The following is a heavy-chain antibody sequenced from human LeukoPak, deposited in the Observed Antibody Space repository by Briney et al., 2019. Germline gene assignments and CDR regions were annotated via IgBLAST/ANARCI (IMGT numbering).Heavy chain of an antibody. V-gene: IGHV1-2*02. CDR2: VSPYSGDT. J-gene: IGHJ4*02. CDR1: GYTFTGHY. CDR3: ARVRIEAAGRGLDY. D-gene: IGHD6-13*01. Sequence: ASVKVSCKASGYTFTGHYMHWVRQAPGQALEWMGWVSPYSGDTNYAQNFEGRVTMTRDTSMSTAFMELSRLTSDDTAVYYCARVRIEAAGRGLDYWGQGILVTVSS.